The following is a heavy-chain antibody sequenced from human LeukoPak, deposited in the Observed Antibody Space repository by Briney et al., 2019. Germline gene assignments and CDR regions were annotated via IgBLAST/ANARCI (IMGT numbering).Heavy chain of an antibody. CDR1: GFTFSSYA. CDR2: ISGSGGST. V-gene: IGHV3-23*01. Sequence: GGSLRLSCAASGFTFSSYAMSWVRQAPGKGLEWVSAISGSGGSTYYADSVKGRFTISRDNSKNTLYPQMNSLRAEDTAVYYCVKDIRETNYDFWSGYLYPPTDAFDIWGQGTMVTVSS. J-gene: IGHJ3*02. CDR3: VKDIRETNYDFWSGYLYPPTDAFDI. D-gene: IGHD3-3*01.